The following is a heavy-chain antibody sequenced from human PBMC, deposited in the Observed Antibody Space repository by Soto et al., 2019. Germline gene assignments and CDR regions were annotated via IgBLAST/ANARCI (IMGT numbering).Heavy chain of an antibody. J-gene: IGHJ4*02. V-gene: IGHV4-39*07. D-gene: IGHD6-19*01. CDR3: ARGLITGSHYSGGWYYFDS. CDR2: INHSGSA. Sequence: SETLSLTCTVSGGSISSGAHIWTWIRQTPGKGLQWIGQINHSGSASYNPSLKSRVTISVHTSNSQFSLELSSVTAADTAVYYCARGLITGSHYSGGWYYFDSSGQGTQVTVSS. CDR1: GGSISSGAHI.